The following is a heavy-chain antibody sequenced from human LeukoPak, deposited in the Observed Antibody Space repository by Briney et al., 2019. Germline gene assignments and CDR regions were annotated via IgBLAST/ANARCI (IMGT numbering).Heavy chain of an antibody. J-gene: IGHJ4*02. D-gene: IGHD5-12*01. CDR2: IYYSGST. V-gene: IGHV4-30-4*08. CDR1: GGSISSGDYY. CDR3: ARAGYSGYELKD. Sequence: SQTLSLTCTVSGGSISSGDYYWSWIRQPPGKGLEWIGYIYYSGSTYYSPSLKSRVTISVDTSKNQFSLKLSSVTAADTAVYYCARAGYSGYELKDWGQGTLVTVSS.